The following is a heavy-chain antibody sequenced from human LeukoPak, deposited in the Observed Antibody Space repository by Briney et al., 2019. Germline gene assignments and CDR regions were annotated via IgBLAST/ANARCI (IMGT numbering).Heavy chain of an antibody. Sequence: SETLSLTCTVSGGSISSSSYYWGWIRQPPGKGLEWIGSIYYSGSTYYNPSLKSRVTISVDTSKNQFSLKLSSVTAADTAVYYCAGGLKVRGQYNGFDPWGQGTLVTVSS. J-gene: IGHJ5*02. D-gene: IGHD3-10*01. CDR2: IYYSGST. CDR3: AGGLKVRGQYNGFDP. V-gene: IGHV4-39*07. CDR1: GGSISSSSYY.